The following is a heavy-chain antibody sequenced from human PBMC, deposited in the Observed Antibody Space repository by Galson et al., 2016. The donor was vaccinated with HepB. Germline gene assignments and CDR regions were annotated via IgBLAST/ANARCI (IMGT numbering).Heavy chain of an antibody. CDR3: ARTVTMTVWYFDL. CDR1: GGTFSSYT. V-gene: IGHV1-69*13. CDR2: IIPIFGTT. D-gene: IGHD4-23*01. J-gene: IGHJ2*01. Sequence: SVKASCKASGGTFSSYTVSWVRQAPGQGLEWMGGIIPIFGTTNYAQTFQGRVTISADESTSTAYMELSSLRSEDTAMYYCARTVTMTVWYFDLWGRGTLVTVSS.